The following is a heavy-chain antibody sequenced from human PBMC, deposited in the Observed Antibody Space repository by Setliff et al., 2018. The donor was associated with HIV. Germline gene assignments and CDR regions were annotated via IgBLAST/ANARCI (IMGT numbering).Heavy chain of an antibody. CDR1: GFTFSSYS. Sequence: GGSLRLSCAASGFTFSSYSMNWVRQSPGKGLEWVGRIQSKTDGGATDYAAPVKGRFTISRDDSQNTLFLQMNSLRAEDTAVYYCAKSSWWEPRAYWGQGTLVTVSS. CDR2: IQSKTDGGAT. D-gene: IGHD2-15*01. CDR3: AKSSWWEPRAY. V-gene: IGHV3-15*01. J-gene: IGHJ4*02.